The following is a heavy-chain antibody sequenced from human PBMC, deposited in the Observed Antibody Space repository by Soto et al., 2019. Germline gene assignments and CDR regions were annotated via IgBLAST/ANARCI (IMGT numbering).Heavy chain of an antibody. CDR2: ISYDGSNA. CDR1: GFTFSAYG. Sequence: QVQLVESGGGVVQPGRSLRLSCAASGFTFSAYGMHWVRQAPGKGLEWVAVISYDGSNAFYADSVKGRFTVSRDNSKNTLYLQMNSLRGEDTAVYYCAKDLGSSWDFEYWGQGTLVTVSS. CDR3: AKDLGSSWDFEY. V-gene: IGHV3-30*18. D-gene: IGHD6-13*01. J-gene: IGHJ4*02.